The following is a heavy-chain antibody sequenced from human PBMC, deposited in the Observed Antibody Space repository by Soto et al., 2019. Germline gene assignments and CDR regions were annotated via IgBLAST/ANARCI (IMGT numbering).Heavy chain of an antibody. V-gene: IGHV1-69*02. CDR1: GGTFSSYT. D-gene: IGHD2-2*01. J-gene: IGHJ6*03. CDR3: ARGARCSSTSCYEGYYYYYMDV. CDR2: IIPILGIA. Sequence: SVKVSCKASGGTFSSYTISWVRQAPGQGLEWMGRIIPILGIANYAQKFQGRVTITADKSTSTAYMELSSPRSEDTAVYYCARGARCSSTSCYEGYYYYYMDVWGKGTTVTVSS.